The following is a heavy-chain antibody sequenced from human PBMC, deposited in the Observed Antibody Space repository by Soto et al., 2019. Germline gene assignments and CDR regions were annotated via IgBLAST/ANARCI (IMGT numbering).Heavy chain of an antibody. D-gene: IGHD6-13*01. J-gene: IGHJ5*02. CDR2: ISGSGGTT. CDR1: GFTFSSYA. V-gene: IGHV3-23*01. CDR3: AKNGRAAAMYNWFDP. Sequence: EVQLLESGGGLVQPGGSLRLSCTGSGFTFSSYAMNWVRQAPGKGLECVSTISGSGGTTYYADSVKGRFTLSRYNSKYPLCLQMGSLRAEDAVVYYCAKNGRAAAMYNWFDPWGQGTLVIVSS.